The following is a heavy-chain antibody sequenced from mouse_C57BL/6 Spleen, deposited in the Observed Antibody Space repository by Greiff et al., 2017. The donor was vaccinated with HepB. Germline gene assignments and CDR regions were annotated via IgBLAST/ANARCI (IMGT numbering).Heavy chain of an antibody. V-gene: IGHV2-9*01. CDR2: IWGGGST. J-gene: IGHJ1*03. D-gene: IGHD2-3*01. CDR1: GFSLTSYG. Sequence: VKLQESGPGLVAPSQSLSITCTVSGFSLTSYGVDWVRQPPGKGLEWLGVIWGGGSTNYNSALMSRLSISKDNSKSQVFLKMNSLQTDDTAMYYCAKHRSDDGYPHWYFDVWGTGTTVTVSS. CDR3: AKHRSDDGYPHWYFDV.